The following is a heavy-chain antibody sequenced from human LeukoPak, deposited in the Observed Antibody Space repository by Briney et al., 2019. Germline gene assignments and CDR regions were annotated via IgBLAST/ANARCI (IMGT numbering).Heavy chain of an antibody. CDR1: GFTFSSYE. D-gene: IGHD6-13*01. CDR2: ISSSGSTI. V-gene: IGHV3-48*03. Sequence: GGSLRLSCAASGFTFSSYEMNWVRQAPGKGLEWVSYISSSGSTIYYADSVKGRFTISRDNAKNSLYLQINSLRAEDTAVYYCARDGYSSSWYGGGGDYWGQGTLVTVSS. CDR3: ARDGYSSSWYGGGGDY. J-gene: IGHJ4*02.